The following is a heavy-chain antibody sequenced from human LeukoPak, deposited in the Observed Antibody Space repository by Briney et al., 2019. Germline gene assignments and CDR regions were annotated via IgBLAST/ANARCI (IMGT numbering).Heavy chain of an antibody. V-gene: IGHV4-39*07. J-gene: IGHJ6*03. Sequence: SETLSLTCTVSGGSISSSSYYWGWIRQPPGKGLEWIGSIYYSGSTYYNPSLKSRVTISVDTSKNQFSLKLSSVTAADTAVYYCARDSYGENYYYYMDVWGKGTTVTVSS. CDR3: ARDSYGENYYYYMDV. CDR1: GGSISSSSYY. CDR2: IYYSGST. D-gene: IGHD3-10*01.